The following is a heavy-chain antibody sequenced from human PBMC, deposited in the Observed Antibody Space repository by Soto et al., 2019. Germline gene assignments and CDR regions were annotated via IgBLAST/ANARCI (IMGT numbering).Heavy chain of an antibody. CDR2: ISYDGSNK. Sequence: QVQLVESGGGVVQPGKSLRLSCAGSGFTFSSYGMDWVRQAPGKGLEWVAVISYDGSNKYYADSVKGRFTISRDNSKNTLYLQMSSLRADDTAVYYCAKDRMGAGVRGYFDYWGQGTLVTSPQ. J-gene: IGHJ4*02. CDR3: AKDRMGAGVRGYFDY. CDR1: GFTFSSYG. V-gene: IGHV3-30*18. D-gene: IGHD3-10*01.